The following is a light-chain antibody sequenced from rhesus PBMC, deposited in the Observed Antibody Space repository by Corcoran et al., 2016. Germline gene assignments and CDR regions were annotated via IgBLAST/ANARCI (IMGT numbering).Light chain of an antibody. J-gene: IGKJ2*01. CDR1: QGISSW. CDR3: QQGYNTPYS. CDR2: AAS. V-gene: IGKV1-18*01. Sequence: DIQMTQSPSSLSASVGDKVTITCRASQGISSWLAWYQQKPGKAPKLLIDAASSLQSGGPSRCSGSGSGTDYTLTICSLQPEDFATYYCQQGYNTPYSFGQGTKVEIK.